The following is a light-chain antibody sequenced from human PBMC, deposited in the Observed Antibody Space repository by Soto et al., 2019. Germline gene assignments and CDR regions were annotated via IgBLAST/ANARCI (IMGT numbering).Light chain of an antibody. V-gene: IGLV2-23*01. Sequence: QSVLTQPASVSWSPGQSVTISCTGTSSDVGSYNLVSWYQQHPGKAPKLMIYEGSKRPSGVSNRFSGSKSGNTASLTISGLQAEDEADYYCCSYAGSSTPYVFGTGTKVTVL. CDR3: CSYAGSSTPYV. CDR2: EGS. J-gene: IGLJ1*01. CDR1: SSDVGSYNL.